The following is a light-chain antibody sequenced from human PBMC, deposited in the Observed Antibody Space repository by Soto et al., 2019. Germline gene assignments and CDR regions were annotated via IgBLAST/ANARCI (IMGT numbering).Light chain of an antibody. V-gene: IGKV3-15*01. J-gene: IGKJ1*01. CDR3: QQYNAWPRT. CDR1: LSVSRN. CDR2: DAS. Sequence: ERVITPYPSTLSVSPREGAPLSCLASLSVSRNLAWYQQKPGQAPRLLIFDASTRATGIPARFSGSGSGTEFTLTTTSLQSEDFAVYYCQQYNAWPRTFGQGTKVDI.